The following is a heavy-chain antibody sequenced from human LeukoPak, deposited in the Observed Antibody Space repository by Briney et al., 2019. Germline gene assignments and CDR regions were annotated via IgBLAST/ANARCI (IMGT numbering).Heavy chain of an antibody. CDR1: GFTFKDYT. V-gene: IGHV3-21*06. Sequence: GGSLRLSCAASGFTFKDYTMNWVRQSPGKGLQWVSYVSFGSSYISYADLLKGRFTISRDDAKSSVYLEMTSLRTDDTAVYYCARASTEYAVTDGFDTWGPGTLVTVSS. CDR2: VSFGSSYI. CDR3: ARASTEYAVTDGFDT. D-gene: IGHD4-17*01. J-gene: IGHJ5*02.